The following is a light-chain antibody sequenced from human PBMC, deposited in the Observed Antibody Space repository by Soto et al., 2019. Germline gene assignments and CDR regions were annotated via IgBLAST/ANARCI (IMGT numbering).Light chain of an antibody. CDR1: QSISSSY. J-gene: IGKJ5*01. Sequence: EIVLTQSPGTLSLSPGERTTLHCRASQSISSSYLAWYQQKPGQAPRLLIYGASSRATGIPDRFSGSGSGTDFAVTTGRLDPEGFEVYYCQQYGSSPITFGQGTRLEIK. CDR3: QQYGSSPIT. CDR2: GAS. V-gene: IGKV3-20*01.